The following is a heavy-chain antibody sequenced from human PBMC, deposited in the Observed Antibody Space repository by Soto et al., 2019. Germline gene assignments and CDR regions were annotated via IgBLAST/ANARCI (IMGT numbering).Heavy chain of an antibody. CDR3: TTAMNYGDYGDDAFDI. D-gene: IGHD4-17*01. Sequence: EVQLVESGGGLVQPGGSLRLSCAASGFTFSNAWMSWVRQAPGKGLEWVGRIKSKTDGGTTDYAAPVKGRFTISRDDSKNTLYLQMNSLKTEDTAVYYCTTAMNYGDYGDDAFDIWGQGTMVTVSS. J-gene: IGHJ3*02. CDR2: IKSKTDGGTT. CDR1: GFTFSNAW. V-gene: IGHV3-15*01.